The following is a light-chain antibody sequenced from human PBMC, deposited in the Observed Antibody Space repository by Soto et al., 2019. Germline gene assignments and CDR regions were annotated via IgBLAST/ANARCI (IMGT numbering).Light chain of an antibody. Sequence: EIVMTQSPATLSVYPGERATLSCRASQSITSSLAWYQQKPGQAPRLLIYGASTRATGIPPRFSGSGSETEFSLTIRALQPEDFATYYCQQLSRYPLTFGGGTKVDIK. J-gene: IGKJ4*01. CDR3: QQLSRYPLT. CDR2: GAS. CDR1: QSITSS. V-gene: IGKV3-15*01.